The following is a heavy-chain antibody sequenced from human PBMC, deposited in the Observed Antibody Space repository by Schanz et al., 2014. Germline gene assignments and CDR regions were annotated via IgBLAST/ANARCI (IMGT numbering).Heavy chain of an antibody. J-gene: IGHJ3*02. CDR1: GYTFTSYD. Sequence: VQLVQSGAEVKRPGASVRVSCKASGYTFTSYDFNWVRQAPGQGLEWMGWMNPDSGNTGYAQKFQGRVTMTRNTSISTAYMELRSLRSDDTAMYYCARGGGPEDVFDIWGQGTSLAVSS. CDR3: ARGGGPEDVFDI. V-gene: IGHV1-8*01. CDR2: MNPDSGNT.